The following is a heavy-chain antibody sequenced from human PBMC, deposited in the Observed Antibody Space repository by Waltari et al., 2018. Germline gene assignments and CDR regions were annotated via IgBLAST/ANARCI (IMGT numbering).Heavy chain of an antibody. V-gene: IGHV3-23*01. Sequence: EVQLLESGGTLVQPGGSLRLSCEASGFTFDHYAWTWVRQAPGKGLEWVSVISRSGGGTYFADSLKGRFSISRDNSKNTLFLQMSSLRVEDTAMYYCARVIGSGSYHYFDYWGQGTLVTVSS. CDR2: ISRSGGGT. J-gene: IGHJ4*02. CDR3: ARVIGSGSYHYFDY. CDR1: GFTFDHYA. D-gene: IGHD3-10*01.